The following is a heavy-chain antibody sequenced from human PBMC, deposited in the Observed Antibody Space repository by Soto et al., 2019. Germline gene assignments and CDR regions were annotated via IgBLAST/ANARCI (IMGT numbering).Heavy chain of an antibody. V-gene: IGHV1-18*01. CDR2: INPYNGNT. Sequence: ASVKVSCKASGYTFTSYGISWVRQAPGQGLEWMAWINPYNGNTKYAEKFLGRVTVTTDTSTATAYMEVRSLTSEDTAMYYCARARGSSWYNWLDTWGQGTMVPIYS. J-gene: IGHJ5*02. CDR3: ARARGSSWYNWLDT. CDR1: GYTFTSYG. D-gene: IGHD1-26*01.